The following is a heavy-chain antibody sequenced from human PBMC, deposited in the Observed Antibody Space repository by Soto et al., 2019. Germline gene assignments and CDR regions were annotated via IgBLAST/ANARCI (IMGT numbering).Heavy chain of an antibody. CDR3: AKATVTWNYYYGMDV. CDR2: ISWDGGST. J-gene: IGHJ6*02. Sequence: EVQLVESGGVVVQPGGSLRLSCAASGFTFDDYAMHWVRQAPGKGLEWVSLISWDGGSTYYADSVKGRFTISRDNSKNSLYLQMNSLRAEDTGLYYCAKATVTWNYYYGMDVWGQGTTVTVSS. D-gene: IGHD4-4*01. CDR1: GFTFDDYA. V-gene: IGHV3-43D*04.